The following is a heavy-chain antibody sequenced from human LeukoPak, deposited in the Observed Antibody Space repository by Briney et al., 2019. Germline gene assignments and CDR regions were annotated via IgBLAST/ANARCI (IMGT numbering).Heavy chain of an antibody. D-gene: IGHD1-14*01. CDR3: ARRPTITHIATPYYYYGMDV. J-gene: IGHJ6*02. CDR2: INHSGST. Sequence: PSETLSLTCAVYGGSFSGYYWSWIRQPPGKGLEWIGEINHSGSTNYNPSLKSRVTISLDTSKNQFSLKLSSVPAADTAVYYCARRPTITHIATPYYYYGMDVWGQGTTVTVSS. CDR1: GGSFSGYY. V-gene: IGHV4-34*01.